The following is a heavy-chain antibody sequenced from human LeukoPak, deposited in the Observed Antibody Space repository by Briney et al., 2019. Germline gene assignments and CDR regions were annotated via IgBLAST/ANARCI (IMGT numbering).Heavy chain of an antibody. Sequence: ASVKVSCRASGYTFTRYGINWVRQATGQGLEWMGWMNPNSGNIGYAQKFQGRVNMTRNTSISTAYMELSSLRSEDTAVYYCARKFLGSRGYYFDYWGQGTLVTVSS. D-gene: IGHD3-10*01. V-gene: IGHV1-8*01. CDR2: MNPNSGNI. J-gene: IGHJ4*02. CDR3: ARKFLGSRGYYFDY. CDR1: GYTFTRYG.